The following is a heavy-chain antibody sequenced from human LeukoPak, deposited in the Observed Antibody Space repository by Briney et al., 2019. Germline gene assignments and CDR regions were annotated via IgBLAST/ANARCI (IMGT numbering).Heavy chain of an antibody. V-gene: IGHV1-46*01. CDR2: INPSGGTT. CDR3: ARAFGSGSYHNPDH. D-gene: IGHD3-10*01. Sequence: ASLKVSCKASGYTFTNYYMHWVRQAPGQGLEWMGVINPSGGTTSYAQKFQGRVTMTRDTSTGTVYMDLSSLRSEDTAVYYCARAFGSGSYHNPDHWGQGTLVTVSS. CDR1: GYTFTNYY. J-gene: IGHJ5*02.